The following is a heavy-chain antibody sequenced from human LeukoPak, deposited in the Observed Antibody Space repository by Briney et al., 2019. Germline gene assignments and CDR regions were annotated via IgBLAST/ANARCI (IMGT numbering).Heavy chain of an antibody. CDR3: ARQSTPHGNFDY. D-gene: IGHD5-24*01. CDR2: LGTAGDT. V-gene: IGHV3-13*01. J-gene: IGHJ4*02. CDR1: GFTLTNYA. Sequence: GGSLRLSCATSGFTLTNYAMHWVRQPAGEGLEWVSALGTAGDTFYPGSVKGRFSISRDNAKKSLFLQMNSLRVEDTAIYYCARQSTPHGNFDYWGQGTLVTVSS.